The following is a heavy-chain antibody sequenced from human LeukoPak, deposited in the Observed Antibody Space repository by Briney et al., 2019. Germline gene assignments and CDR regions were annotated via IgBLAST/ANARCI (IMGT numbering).Heavy chain of an antibody. CDR2: IDYSGST. Sequence: SETLYLTCTVSGGSISSFYWSWIRQPPGKGLEWIGNIDYSGSTIYNPALKSRVTMSVDTSKNQFSLNLTSVTAADTAVYYCAREGKLTGYFGGLGFNYWGQGILVTVSS. D-gene: IGHD6-19*01. CDR3: AREGKLTGYFGGLGFNY. V-gene: IGHV4-59*01. J-gene: IGHJ4*02. CDR1: GGSISSFY.